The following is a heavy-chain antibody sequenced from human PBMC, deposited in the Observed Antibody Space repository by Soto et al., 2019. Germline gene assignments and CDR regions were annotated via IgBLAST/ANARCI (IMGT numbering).Heavy chain of an antibody. D-gene: IGHD3-10*01. CDR3: ARVKSGSYDWFDP. CDR1: GFTFSNYW. J-gene: IGHJ5*02. Sequence: EVQLVESGGGLVQPXXSXRLSCAASGFTFSNYWMHWVRQAPGKGLMWVSRINTDGSRTTYADSVKGRFAISRDNAKNTLYLQMNSLRAEDTAVYYCARVKSGSYDWFDPWGQGTLVTVSS. V-gene: IGHV3-74*01. CDR2: INTDGSRT.